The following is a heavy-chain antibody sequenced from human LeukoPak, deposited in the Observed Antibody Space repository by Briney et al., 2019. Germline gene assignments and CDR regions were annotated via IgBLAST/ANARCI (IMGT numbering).Heavy chain of an antibody. CDR3: VKDLTGTWSFDY. V-gene: IGHV3-64*05. D-gene: IGHD3-9*01. CDR2: IGPNGAST. CDR1: GFIFSNHF. J-gene: IGHJ4*02. Sequence: PGGSLRLSCSTSGFIFSNHFMHWVRQAPGKGLEYVSSIGPNGASTLYADSVKDRSTISRDNSRNALYVQLTSLRLEDTALYYCVKDLTGTWSFDYWGQGTLVTVSS.